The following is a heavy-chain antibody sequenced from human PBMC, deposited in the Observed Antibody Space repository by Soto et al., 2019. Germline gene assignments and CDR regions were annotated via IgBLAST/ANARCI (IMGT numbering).Heavy chain of an antibody. CDR2: IIPLLDIT. CDR1: GGAFTNDI. V-gene: IGHV1-69*08. D-gene: IGHD5-12*01. CDR3: ARDSPIGSTFSGYDAIDY. Sequence: QVQLVQSGAEVKKPGSSVKVSCKASGGAFTNDIITWVRQAPGQGLEWMGRIIPLLDITNCAQKFQGRVTITADKSTSTAYMELNSLISEDTAVYYCARDSPIGSTFSGYDAIDYWGQGTLVTVSS. J-gene: IGHJ4*02.